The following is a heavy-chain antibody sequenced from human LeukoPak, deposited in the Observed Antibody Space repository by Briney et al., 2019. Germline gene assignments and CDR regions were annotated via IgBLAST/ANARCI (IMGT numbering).Heavy chain of an antibody. J-gene: IGHJ4*02. CDR3: AKPYSSSWYGDY. D-gene: IGHD6-13*01. V-gene: IGHV3-30*02. CDR1: GSTFSSYG. Sequence: GGSLRLSCAASGSTFSSYGMHWVRQAPGKGLEWVAFIRYDGSNKYYADSVKGRFTISRDNSKNTLYLQMNSLRAEDTAVYYCAKPYSSSWYGDYWGQGTLVTVSS. CDR2: IRYDGSNK.